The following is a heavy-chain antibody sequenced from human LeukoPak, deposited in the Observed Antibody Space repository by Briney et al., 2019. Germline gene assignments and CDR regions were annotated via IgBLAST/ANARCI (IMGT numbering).Heavy chain of an antibody. V-gene: IGHV4-34*01. CDR3: ARWVVAADYYYYMDV. J-gene: IGHJ6*03. D-gene: IGHD2-15*01. Sequence: SETLSLTCAVYGGSFSDYYWTWIRQPPGKGLEWIGEINHSGSTNYNPSLKSRVTISVDTSKNQFSLKLSSVTAADTAVYYCARWVVAADYYYYMDVWGNGTTVTVSS. CDR2: INHSGST. CDR1: GGSFSDYY.